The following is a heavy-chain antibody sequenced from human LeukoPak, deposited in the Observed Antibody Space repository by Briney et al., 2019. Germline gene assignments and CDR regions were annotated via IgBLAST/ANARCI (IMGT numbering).Heavy chain of an antibody. V-gene: IGHV3-33*08. D-gene: IGHD2-15*01. CDR1: GFTFSSYA. J-gene: IGHJ4*02. Sequence: TGGSLRLSCAASGFTFSSYAMSWVRQAPGKGLEWGAIRWYDGSNKYYADSVKGRFTISRDNSKNTLYLQMNSMRAEDTAVYSCARASGYCSGGSCYTTLDYWGQGTLVTVSS. CDR2: RWYDGSNK. CDR3: ARASGYCSGGSCYTTLDY.